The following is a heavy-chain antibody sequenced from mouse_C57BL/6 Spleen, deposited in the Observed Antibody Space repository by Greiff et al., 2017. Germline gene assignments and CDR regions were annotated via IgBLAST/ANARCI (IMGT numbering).Heavy chain of an antibody. CDR3: ARQWPYEGAMDY. CDR2: IYPGSGST. Sequence: QVQLQQSGAELVKPGASVKMSCKASGYTFTSYWITWVKQRPGQGLEWIGDIYPGSGSTNYNEKFKSKATLTVDTSSSTAYMQLSSLTSEDSAVYDCARQWPYEGAMDYWGQGTSVTVSS. J-gene: IGHJ4*01. CDR1: GYTFTSYW. D-gene: IGHD2-12*01. V-gene: IGHV1-55*01.